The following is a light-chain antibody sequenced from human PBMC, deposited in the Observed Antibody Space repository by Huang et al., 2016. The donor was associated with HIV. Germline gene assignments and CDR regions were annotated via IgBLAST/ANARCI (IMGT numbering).Light chain of an antibody. Sequence: DIQMTQSPSSLSASVGDRVIITCRASQSISSYLNWYQQQPGKAPNLLIYAASSLQSVVPSRFSGSGSGTDFTLTFRSLQPEDFATYYCQQSYSNTFTFGAGTKVDVK. CDR2: AAS. J-gene: IGKJ3*01. V-gene: IGKV1-39*01. CDR3: QQSYSNTFT. CDR1: QSISSY.